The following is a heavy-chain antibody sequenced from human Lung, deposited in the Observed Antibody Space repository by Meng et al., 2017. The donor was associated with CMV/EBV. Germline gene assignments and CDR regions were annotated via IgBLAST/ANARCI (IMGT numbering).Heavy chain of an antibody. CDR3: ARSIVVRGSLPRNKMDV. CDR2: IIPIFGTA. V-gene: IGHV1-69*05. CDR1: GGNFSSYA. Sequence: SVXISXXASGGNFSSYAISWVRQATGQGLEWMGGIIPIFGTANYAQKFQGRVTITTDESTSTVYMELSSLRSEDTAVYYCARSIVVRGSLPRNKMDVWGQGXTVTFSS. J-gene: IGHJ6*02. D-gene: IGHD3-10*01.